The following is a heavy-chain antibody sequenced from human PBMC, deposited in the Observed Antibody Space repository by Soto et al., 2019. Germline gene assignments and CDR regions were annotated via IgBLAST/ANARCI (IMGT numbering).Heavy chain of an antibody. CDR3: ASRVEGLYSGNDRYYFDY. J-gene: IGHJ4*02. CDR2: IYYSGRS. Sequence: PSETLSLTCAVSGGSISTSSYYWGWIRQPPGKGLEWIGTIYYSGRSYHNPSLKSRVTISVDTSKNQFSLTLTSVTAADTAVYFCASRVEGLYSGNDRYYFDYWGQGTLVTVSS. V-gene: IGHV4-39*01. CDR1: GGSISTSSYY. D-gene: IGHD5-12*01.